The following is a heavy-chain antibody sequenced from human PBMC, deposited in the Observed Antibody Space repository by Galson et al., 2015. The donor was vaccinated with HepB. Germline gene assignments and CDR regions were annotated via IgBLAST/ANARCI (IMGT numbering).Heavy chain of an antibody. J-gene: IGHJ5*02. V-gene: IGHV2-70*01. CDR2: IDWDDDK. D-gene: IGHD6-6*01. CDR1: GFSLSTSGMC. Sequence: PALVKPTQTLTLTCTFSGFSLSTSGMCVSWIRQPPGKALEWLALIDWDDDKYYSTSLKTRLTISKDTSKNQVVLTMTNMDPVDTATYYCARSWVHSSSANFHSWFDPWGQGTLVTVSS. CDR3: ARSWVHSSSANFHSWFDP.